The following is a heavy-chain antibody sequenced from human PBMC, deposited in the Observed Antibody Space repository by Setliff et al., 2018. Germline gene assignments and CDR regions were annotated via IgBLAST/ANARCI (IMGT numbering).Heavy chain of an antibody. CDR1: GGTFSSYA. J-gene: IGHJ6*03. CDR3: ARGPSPTVTPSRLIYFYHMDV. V-gene: IGHV1-69*10. Sequence: ASVKVSCKTSGGTFSSYAISWVRQAPGQGLEWMGGIIPILGIANYAQKFQGRVTITADQSTTTVYMELSSLRFDDTALYYCARGPSPTVTPSRLIYFYHMDVWGTGTTVTVSS. CDR2: IIPILGIA. D-gene: IGHD4-17*01.